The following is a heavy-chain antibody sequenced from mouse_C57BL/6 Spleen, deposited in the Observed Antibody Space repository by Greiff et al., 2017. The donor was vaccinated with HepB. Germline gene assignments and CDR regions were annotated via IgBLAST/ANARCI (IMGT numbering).Heavy chain of an antibody. CDR1: GYTFTDYN. V-gene: IGHV1-22*01. CDR3: ARKGDGNYVFAY. CDR2: INPNNGGT. Sequence: EVKLVESGPELVKPGASVKMSCKASGYTFTDYNMHWVKQSHGKSLEWIGYINPNNGGTSYNQKFKGKATLTVNKSSSTAYMELRSLTSEDSAVYYCARKGDGNYVFAYWGQGTLVTVSA. J-gene: IGHJ3*01. D-gene: IGHD2-1*01.